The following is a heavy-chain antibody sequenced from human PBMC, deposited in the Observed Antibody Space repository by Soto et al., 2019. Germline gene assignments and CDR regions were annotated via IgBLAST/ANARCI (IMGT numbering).Heavy chain of an antibody. CDR1: GYTFTDYF. V-gene: IGHV1-2*04. CDR3: ARFNPGRDAFDI. J-gene: IGHJ3*02. CDR2: INPNSGGT. Sequence: ASVKASCKASGYTFTDYFLHWVRQAPGQGLEWMGWINPNSGGTNYAQKFQGWVTMTRDTSISTAYMELSRLRSDDTAVYYCARFNPGRDAFDIWGQGTMVNVSS.